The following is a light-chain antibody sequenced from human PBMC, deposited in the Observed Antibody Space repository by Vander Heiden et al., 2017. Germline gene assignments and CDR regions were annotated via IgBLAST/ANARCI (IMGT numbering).Light chain of an antibody. CDR2: RNN. V-gene: IGLV1-47*01. J-gene: IGLJ2*01. Sequence: QSMLTQPPSASGTPGPRVTISCSGSSSNIGSNYVYWYQQLPGTAPKLLIYRNNQRPSGVPDRFSGSKSGTSASLAISGLRSEDEADYYCVAWDDSLSGLVFGGGTKLTVL. CDR1: SSNIGSNY. CDR3: VAWDDSLSGLV.